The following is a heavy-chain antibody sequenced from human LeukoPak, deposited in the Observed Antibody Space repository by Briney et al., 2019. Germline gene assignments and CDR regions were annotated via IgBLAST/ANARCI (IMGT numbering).Heavy chain of an antibody. V-gene: IGHV4-61*02. J-gene: IGHJ5*02. CDR1: GGSISSGTYS. CDR3: ARAGGLGTYYPNWFDP. Sequence: SQTLSLTCTVSGGSISSGTYSWSWVRQPAGKGLEWIGRIYTSGSTYYNPSLKSRVTISVDTSKNQFSLKLNSVTAADTAFYYCARAGGLGTYYPNWFDPWGQGTMVTVSS. D-gene: IGHD3-10*01. CDR2: IYTSGST.